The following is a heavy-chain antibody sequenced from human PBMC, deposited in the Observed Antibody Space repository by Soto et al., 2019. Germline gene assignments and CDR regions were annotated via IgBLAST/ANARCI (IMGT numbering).Heavy chain of an antibody. D-gene: IGHD3-10*01. CDR2: ISSSSSYI. CDR1: GFTFSSYS. Sequence: LSLSCAASGFTFSSYSMNWVRQAPGKGLEWVSSISSSSSYIYYADSVEGRFTISRDNAKNSLYLQMNSLRAEDTAVYYCARDRGGGYWGQGTLVTVSS. J-gene: IGHJ4*02. CDR3: ARDRGGGY. V-gene: IGHV3-21*01.